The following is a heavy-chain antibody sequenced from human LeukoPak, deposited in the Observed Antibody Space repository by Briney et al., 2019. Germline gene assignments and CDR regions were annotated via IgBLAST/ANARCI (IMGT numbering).Heavy chain of an antibody. CDR3: AREWEQRGHHWFDL. CDR1: GYSISSGYY. Sequence: SQTLCLTCTASGYSISSGYYWGWLRQPPGKGLEWIGIIYHSGSTYYNPSLKSRVTISVDKSKNKFSLQLSTVTAEDTAVYYCAREWEQRGHHWFDLWGQGTLVIVSA. CDR2: IYHSGST. J-gene: IGHJ5*02. V-gene: IGHV4-38-2*02. D-gene: IGHD6-25*01.